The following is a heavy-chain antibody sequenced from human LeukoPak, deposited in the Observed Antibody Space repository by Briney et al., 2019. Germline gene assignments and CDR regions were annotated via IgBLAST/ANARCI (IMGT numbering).Heavy chain of an antibody. CDR3: ARVNGGHGAFDI. CDR2: IYSGGST. J-gene: IGHJ3*02. Sequence: PGGSLRLSCAASGFTVSSNYMSWVRQAPGKGLEWVSVIYSGGSTYYADSVKGRFTISKDISKNTVSLEMDSLRAEDTAVYFCARVNGGHGAFDIWGQGTMVTVSS. V-gene: IGHV3-66*01. CDR1: GFTVSSNY. D-gene: IGHD2-8*01.